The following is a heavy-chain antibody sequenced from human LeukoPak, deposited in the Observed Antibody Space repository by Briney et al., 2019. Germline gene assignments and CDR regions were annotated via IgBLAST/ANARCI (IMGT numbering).Heavy chain of an antibody. CDR1: GFTVSSNY. V-gene: IGHV3-66*01. D-gene: IGHD2-2*01. J-gene: IGHJ4*02. Sequence: GGSLRLSCAAPGFTVSSNYMSWVRQAPGKGLEWVSVIYSGGSTYYADSVKGRFTISRDNSKNTLYLQMNSLRAEDTAVYYCARSPGGPAAMAYWGQGTLVTVSS. CDR3: ARSPGGPAAMAY. CDR2: IYSGGST.